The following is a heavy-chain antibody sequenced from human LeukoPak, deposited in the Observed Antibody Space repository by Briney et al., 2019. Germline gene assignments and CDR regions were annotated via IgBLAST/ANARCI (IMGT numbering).Heavy chain of an antibody. D-gene: IGHD1-1*01. J-gene: IGHJ4*02. V-gene: IGHV3-23*01. CDR1: GFTFSSYA. Sequence: GGSLRLSCAASGFTFSSYAMSWVRQAPGKGLEWVSAISGSGGSTYYADSVKGRFTISRDNSKNTLYLQMNSLSTNADCRTGFDYWGQGTLVAVSS. CDR3: DY. CDR2: ISGSGGST.